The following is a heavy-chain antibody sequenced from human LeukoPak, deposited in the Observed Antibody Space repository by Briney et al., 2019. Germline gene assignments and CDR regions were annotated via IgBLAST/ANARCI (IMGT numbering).Heavy chain of an antibody. D-gene: IGHD3-10*01. V-gene: IGHV3-23*01. Sequence: GGSLRLSCAASGFTFSSFAMSWVRQAPGKGLDWVSSISGSGAGTYYADSVKGRLTISSDTSKNTLYLQMNSLRPEDTAVYYCAKDGRQRKTYYYGSGSANAFDIWGQGTMVTVSS. CDR2: ISGSGAGT. J-gene: IGHJ3*02. CDR3: AKDGRQRKTYYYGSGSANAFDI. CDR1: GFTFSSFA.